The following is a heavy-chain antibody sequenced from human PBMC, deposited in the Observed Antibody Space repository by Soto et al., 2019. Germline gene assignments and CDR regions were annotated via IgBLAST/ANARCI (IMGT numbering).Heavy chain of an antibody. Sequence: SENLSLTCAVSSYSISGGFYWAWIRQPPGKGLEWIVNIYHSGIAHYNPSLKSRVTISVDTSKNQFSLKLSSVTAADTAVYYCARDSFTPPNHHDLMAFRGQGSTVIGS. CDR3: ARDSFTPPNHHDLMAF. CDR2: IYHSGIA. D-gene: IGHD1-1*01. V-gene: IGHV4-38-2*02. J-gene: IGHJ6*02. CDR1: SYSISGGFY.